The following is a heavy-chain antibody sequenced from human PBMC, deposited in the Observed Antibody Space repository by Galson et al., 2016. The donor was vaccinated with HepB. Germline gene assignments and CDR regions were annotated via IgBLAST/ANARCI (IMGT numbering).Heavy chain of an antibody. Sequence: SGAEVKKPGASVKVSCKASGYTFTTSGISWVRQAPGQGLEWMGWISTYSGNTKYAQKFQGGLTLTTDSSTTTAYMELRSLRFDDTALYYCARDVQYRFDSWGQGTLVTVSS. CDR1: GYTFTTSG. V-gene: IGHV1-18*01. D-gene: IGHD2/OR15-2a*01. J-gene: IGHJ4*02. CDR3: ARDVQYRFDS. CDR2: ISTYSGNT.